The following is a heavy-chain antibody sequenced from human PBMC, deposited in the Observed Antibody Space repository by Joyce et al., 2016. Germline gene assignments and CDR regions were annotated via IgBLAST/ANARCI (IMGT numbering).Heavy chain of an antibody. Sequence: QVQLVESGGGVVQPGRSLRLSCAASGLTLSNYGVHWVRQAPGKGLEWVGVISYAGIYKYYADSVKGRFTISRDNSKNTVFLEMNSLRTEDTAVYYCAKILTATYSSGWFLDYWGQGTLVTVSS. D-gene: IGHD6-25*01. CDR3: AKILTATYSSGWFLDY. CDR1: GLTLSNYG. V-gene: IGHV3-30*18. J-gene: IGHJ4*02. CDR2: ISYAGIYK.